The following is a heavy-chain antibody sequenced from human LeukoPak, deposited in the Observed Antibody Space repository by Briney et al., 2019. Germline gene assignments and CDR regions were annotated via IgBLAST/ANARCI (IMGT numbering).Heavy chain of an antibody. V-gene: IGHV3-49*03. CDR2: IRSKAYGGTT. CDR3: ARGFLLSAAIYSGSYSGGHYFDY. D-gene: IGHD3-10*01. Sequence: GGSLRLSCTTSGFSFGDYAMSWFRQAPGKGLQWVGFIRSKAYGGTTEYAASVKGRFIISRDDSKSIAYLQMNSLRVDDTAIYHCARGFLLSAAIYSGSYSGGHYFDYWGRGTLVSVSS. J-gene: IGHJ4*02. CDR1: GFSFGDYA.